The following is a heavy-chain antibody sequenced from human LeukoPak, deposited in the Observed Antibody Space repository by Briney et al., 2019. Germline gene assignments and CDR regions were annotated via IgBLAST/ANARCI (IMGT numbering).Heavy chain of an antibody. V-gene: IGHV4-59*01. J-gene: IGHJ4*02. CDR1: GGSISSYY. CDR3: ARMSVAGDHFDY. Sequence: SETLSPTCTVSGGSISSYYWSWIRQPPGKGLEWIGYIYYSGSTNYNPSLKSRVTISVDTSKNQFSLKLSSVTAADTAVYYCARMSVAGDHFDYWGQGTLVTVSS. CDR2: IYYSGST. D-gene: IGHD6-19*01.